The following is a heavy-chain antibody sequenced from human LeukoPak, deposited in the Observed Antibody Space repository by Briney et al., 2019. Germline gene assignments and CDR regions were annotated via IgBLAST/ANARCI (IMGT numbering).Heavy chain of an antibody. CDR2: IKQDGSEK. J-gene: IGHJ4*02. Sequence: GGSLRLSCAASGFTFSSYWMSWVRQAPGKGLEWVANIKQDGSEKYCVDSVKGRFTISRDNAKNSLYLQMNSLRADDTAVYYCARVGGKAVADPWGQGTLVIVSS. CDR3: ARVGGKAVADP. CDR1: GFTFSSYW. D-gene: IGHD6-19*01. V-gene: IGHV3-7*01.